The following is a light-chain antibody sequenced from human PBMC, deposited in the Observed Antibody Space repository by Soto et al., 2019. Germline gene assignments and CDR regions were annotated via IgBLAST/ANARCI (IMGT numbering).Light chain of an antibody. V-gene: IGKV3-15*01. CDR3: QQYNNWPPYT. CDR1: QSVSIH. J-gene: IGKJ2*01. Sequence: EIVMTQSPATLSVSPGERATLSCRASQSVSIHLAWYQQKPGQAPRLLIYGASTRATGIPARFSGSGSGTEFTLTISSLQSEDFAVYYCQQYNNWPPYTFGQRTKLEIK. CDR2: GAS.